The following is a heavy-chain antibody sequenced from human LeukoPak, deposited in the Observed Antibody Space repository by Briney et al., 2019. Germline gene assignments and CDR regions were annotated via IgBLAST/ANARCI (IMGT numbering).Heavy chain of an antibody. CDR3: VREDTPATANY. CDR1: GFTFNNYG. CDR2: IGTSGANT. D-gene: IGHD2-21*02. Sequence: GGSLRLSCAASGFTFNNYGMGWVRQTPGKGLEWVATIGTSGANTYHADSVKGRFTISRDNSKDTLFLQMHSLRPGDTAVYYCVREDTPATANYWGQGTLVTTSS. V-gene: IGHV3-23*01. J-gene: IGHJ4*02.